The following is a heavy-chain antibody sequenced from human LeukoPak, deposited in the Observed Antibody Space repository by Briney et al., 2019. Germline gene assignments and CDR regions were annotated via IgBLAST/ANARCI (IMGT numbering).Heavy chain of an antibody. D-gene: IGHD2-2*01. Sequence: PGGSLRLSCAASGFTVSSNYMSWVRQAPGKGLEWVSVIYSGGSTYYADSVKGRFTISRDNSKNTLYLQMNSLRAEDTAVYYCARARYCSSTSCYGDWFDPWGQGTLVTVSS. CDR3: ARARYCSSTSCYGDWFDP. CDR1: GFTVSSNY. V-gene: IGHV3-53*01. J-gene: IGHJ5*02. CDR2: IYSGGST.